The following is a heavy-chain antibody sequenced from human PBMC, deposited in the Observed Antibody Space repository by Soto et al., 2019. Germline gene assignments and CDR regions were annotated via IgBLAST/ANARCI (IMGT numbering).Heavy chain of an antibody. D-gene: IGHD2-21*01. CDR3: ARIASQFTDYYYMDV. CDR2: IHPGDSDT. V-gene: IGHV5-51*01. Sequence: PGESLKISCKGSGYSFTSYWIGWVRQMPGKGLEWMGIIHPGDSDTRYSPSFQGQVTISADKSISTAYLQWSSLKASDTAMYYCARIASQFTDYYYMDVWGKGTTVTVSS. CDR1: GYSFTSYW. J-gene: IGHJ6*03.